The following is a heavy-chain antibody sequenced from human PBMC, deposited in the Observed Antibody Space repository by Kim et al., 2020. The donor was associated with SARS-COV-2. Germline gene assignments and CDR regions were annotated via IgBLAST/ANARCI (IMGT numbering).Heavy chain of an antibody. CDR3: ARGSGWYAY. D-gene: IGHD6-19*01. J-gene: IGHJ4*02. CDR2: ST. V-gene: IGHV4-4*09. Sequence: STTYNPSLKSRVSISVATSKSQFSLKRTSVTAADTAVYYCARGSGWYAYWGQGTLVTVSS.